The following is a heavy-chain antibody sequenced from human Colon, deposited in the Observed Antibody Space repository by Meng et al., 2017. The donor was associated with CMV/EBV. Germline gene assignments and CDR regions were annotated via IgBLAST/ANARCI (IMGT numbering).Heavy chain of an antibody. CDR2: IYWDDDE. D-gene: IGHD2-21*02. Sequence: LSTDGVGVGWVHPPPGKALEWLALIYWDDDEWYHPCLKSRLTITKDTSKKQVVLTMTHMDPVDTATYYCAHSRRREFCRGGDCYYFDYWGQGNLVTVSS. CDR1: LSTDGVG. CDR3: AHSRRREFCRGGDCYYFDY. V-gene: IGHV2-5*02. J-gene: IGHJ4*02.